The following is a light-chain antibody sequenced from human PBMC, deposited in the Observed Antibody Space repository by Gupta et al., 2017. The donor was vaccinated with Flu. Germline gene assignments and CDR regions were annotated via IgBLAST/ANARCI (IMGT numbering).Light chain of an antibody. CDR2: DVT. V-gene: IGLV2-11*01. J-gene: IGLJ1*01. CDR1: SNDVGGSNR. CDR3: SSHAGRVTWV. Sequence: QSAPTQPRSVSGSPGQSVTISCTGSSNDVGGSNRVSWYQQRPGKGPKLILYDVTERPSGVPDRFSGSESGTTASLTISGLQADDEADYYCSSHAGRVTWVFGTGTTVTVL.